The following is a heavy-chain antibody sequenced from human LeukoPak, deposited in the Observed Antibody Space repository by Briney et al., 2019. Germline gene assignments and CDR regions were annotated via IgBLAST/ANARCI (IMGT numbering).Heavy chain of an antibody. J-gene: IGHJ4*02. CDR1: GGSISSYY. V-gene: IGHV4-59*01. CDR3: AKAGRGIAVGYFDY. Sequence: PSETLSLTCTVSGGSISSYYWSWIRQPPGKGLEWIGYIYYSGSTNYNPSLKSRVTISVDTSKNQFSLKLSSVTAADTAVYYCAKAGRGIAVGYFDYWGQGTLVTVSS. CDR2: IYYSGST. D-gene: IGHD6-19*01.